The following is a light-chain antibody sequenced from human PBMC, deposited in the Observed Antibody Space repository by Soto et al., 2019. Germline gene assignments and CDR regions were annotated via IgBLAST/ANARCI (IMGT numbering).Light chain of an antibody. CDR1: SSDVGGYNY. CDR2: DVS. CDR3: SSYARGTTLV. J-gene: IGLJ2*01. Sequence: QSALTQPASVSGSPGQSITISCTGTSSDVGGYNYVSWYQQHPGKAPKLMIYDVSNRPSGVSNRFSGSKSGNTASLTISGLQAEDEADYYCSSYARGTTLVFGGGTQLTVL. V-gene: IGLV2-14*01.